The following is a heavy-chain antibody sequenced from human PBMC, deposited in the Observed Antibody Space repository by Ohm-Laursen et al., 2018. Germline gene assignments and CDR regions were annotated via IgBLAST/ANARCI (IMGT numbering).Heavy chain of an antibody. CDR2: IYYSGST. CDR1: GGSISSHY. CDR3: AREDV. J-gene: IGHJ4*02. Sequence: SDTLSLTCTVSGGSISSHYWSWIRQPPGKGLEWIGYIYYSGSTNYNPSLKSRVTISVDTSKNQFSLKLSSVTAANTAVYYCAREDVWGQGTLVTVSS. V-gene: IGHV4-59*11. D-gene: IGHD3-16*01.